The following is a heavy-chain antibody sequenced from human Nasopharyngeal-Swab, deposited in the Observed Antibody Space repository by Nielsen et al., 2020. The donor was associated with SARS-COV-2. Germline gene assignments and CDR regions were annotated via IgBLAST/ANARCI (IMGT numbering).Heavy chain of an antibody. V-gene: IGHV3-74*01. Sequence: GGSLRLSCAASGFTFSSYWMHWVRQAPGKGLVWVSRINSDGSSTSYADSVKGRFTISRDNAKNTLYLQMNSLRAEDTAVYYCAREGMYYYGSGSYYTGFDYWGQGTLVTVSS. CDR2: INSDGSST. CDR1: GFTFSSYW. J-gene: IGHJ4*02. D-gene: IGHD3-10*01. CDR3: AREGMYYYGSGSYYTGFDY.